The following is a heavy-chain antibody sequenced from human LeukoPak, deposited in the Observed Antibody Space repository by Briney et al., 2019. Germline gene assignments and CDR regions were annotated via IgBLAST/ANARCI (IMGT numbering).Heavy chain of an antibody. D-gene: IGHD6-13*01. CDR2: ISSSGSTI. CDR1: GFTFSDYY. Sequence: PGGSLRLSCAASGFTFSDYYMSWIRQAPGKGLEWVSYISSSGSTIYYADSVKGRFTISRDNAKNSLYLQMNSLRAEDTAVYYCARDRQQLATRWFDPWGQGTLVTVSS. CDR3: ARDRQQLATRWFDP. V-gene: IGHV3-11*04. J-gene: IGHJ5*02.